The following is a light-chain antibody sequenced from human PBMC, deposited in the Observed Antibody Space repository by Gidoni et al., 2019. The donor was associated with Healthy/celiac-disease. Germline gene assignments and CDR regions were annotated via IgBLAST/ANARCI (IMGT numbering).Light chain of an antibody. V-gene: IGKV3-11*01. CDR1: QSVSSY. Sequence: MVLTQSPVTLSLSPGERATRSCRASQSVSSYLAWYQQKPGQAPRLLIYDASNRATGIPARFSGSGSGTDFTLTISSLEPEDFAVYYCQQRSNWPLTFGGGTKVEIK. J-gene: IGKJ4*01. CDR2: DAS. CDR3: QQRSNWPLT.